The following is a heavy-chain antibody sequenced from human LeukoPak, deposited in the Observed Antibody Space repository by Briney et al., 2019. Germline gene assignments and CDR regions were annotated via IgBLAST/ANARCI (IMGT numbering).Heavy chain of an antibody. CDR3: ASSPRGVY. D-gene: IGHD3-10*01. J-gene: IGHJ4*02. CDR1: GFTFSSYE. CDR2: ISGSGTTI. Sequence: GGSLRLSCVASGFTFSSYEMSWVRQAPGKGLEWVSEISGSGTTIFYEDSVKGRFTVSRDNAKNSLYLQMNSLRVEDTAVYYCASSPRGVYWGQGTLVTVSS. V-gene: IGHV3-48*03.